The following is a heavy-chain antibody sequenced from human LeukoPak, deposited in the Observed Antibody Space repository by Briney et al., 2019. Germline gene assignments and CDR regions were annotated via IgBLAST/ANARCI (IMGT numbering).Heavy chain of an antibody. D-gene: IGHD3-3*01. CDR3: ATGDFWSGYFDY. Sequence: ASVKVSCKVSGYTLTELSMYWVRQAPGKGLEWMGGFDPEDGETIYAQKFQGRVTMTEDTSTDTAYMELSSLRSEDTAVYYCATGDFWSGYFDYWGQGTLVTVSS. CDR1: GYTLTELS. V-gene: IGHV1-24*01. CDR2: FDPEDGET. J-gene: IGHJ4*02.